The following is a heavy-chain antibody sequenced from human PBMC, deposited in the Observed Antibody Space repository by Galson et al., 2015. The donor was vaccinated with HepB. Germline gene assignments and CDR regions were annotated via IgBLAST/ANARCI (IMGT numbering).Heavy chain of an antibody. CDR3: ARHFGGYLLGVDN. CDR1: GYTFTPDW. D-gene: IGHD5-12*01. V-gene: IGHV5-51*01. CDR2: IYPGASET. J-gene: IGHJ4*02. Sequence: QSGAEVKKPGDSLRISCKGSGYTFTPDWIGWVRQMPGKGLEWMGIIYPGASETRYSPSFQGQVTISADKSISTAYLQWSSLKASDTAMYYCARHFGGYLLGVDNWGQGTLVTVSS.